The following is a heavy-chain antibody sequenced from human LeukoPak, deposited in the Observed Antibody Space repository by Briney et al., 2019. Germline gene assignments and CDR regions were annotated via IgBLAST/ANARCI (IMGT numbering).Heavy chain of an antibody. Sequence: GGSLRLSCAASGFTFSSYAMSWVRQAPGKGLEWVSAISGSGGSTYYADSVKGRFTISRDNSKNTLYLQMNSLRAEDTAVYYCALPGTGTTSVYWGQGTLVTVSS. CDR2: ISGSGGST. CDR1: GFTFSSYA. V-gene: IGHV3-23*01. J-gene: IGHJ4*02. CDR3: ALPGTGTTSVY. D-gene: IGHD1-7*01.